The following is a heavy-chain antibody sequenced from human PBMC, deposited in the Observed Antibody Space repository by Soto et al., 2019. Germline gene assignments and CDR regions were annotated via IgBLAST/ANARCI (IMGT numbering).Heavy chain of an antibody. CDR1: RYTFTGYY. V-gene: IGHV1-2*04. J-gene: IGHJ6*02. Sequence: GASVKVSCEASRYTFTGYYIQWVRQAPEKGLEWMGWINPNGGGTNYAQKFQGWATMTRDTSISTAYMELNRLRSDDTAVYYCARDSRIAEAGIGLDVWGQGTTVTVSS. D-gene: IGHD6-13*01. CDR3: ARDSRIAEAGIGLDV. CDR2: INPNGGGT.